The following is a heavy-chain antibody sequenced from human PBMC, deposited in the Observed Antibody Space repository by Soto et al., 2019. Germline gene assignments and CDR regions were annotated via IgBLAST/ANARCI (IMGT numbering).Heavy chain of an antibody. Sequence: QVQLQESGPGLVKPSQILSLTCSVSGGSLSSGGYYWSWIRQPPGEGLGWSGNIYYSGNTNYHPSLKSRVSISVDTSKDHFSLNVISVTAADTAVYYCARIVSTHFDFWGQGILVTVAS. CDR3: ARIVSTHFDF. CDR2: IYYSGNT. V-gene: IGHV4-31*03. CDR1: GGSLSSGGYY. D-gene: IGHD2-15*01. J-gene: IGHJ4*02.